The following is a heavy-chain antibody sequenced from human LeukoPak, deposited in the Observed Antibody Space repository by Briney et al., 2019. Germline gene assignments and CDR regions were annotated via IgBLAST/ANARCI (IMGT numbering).Heavy chain of an antibody. CDR3: ARGSSFSNF. Sequence: VGSLRLSCAASGFTFDEYGMTCVRQAPGNGLEWVSGISWSGGSAGYAASVKGRFTISRDNAKNSLYLQMNSLRVEDTAFYYCARGSSFSNFWGQGTLVTVSS. CDR1: GFTFDEYG. D-gene: IGHD6-6*01. V-gene: IGHV3-20*04. J-gene: IGHJ4*02. CDR2: ISWSGGSA.